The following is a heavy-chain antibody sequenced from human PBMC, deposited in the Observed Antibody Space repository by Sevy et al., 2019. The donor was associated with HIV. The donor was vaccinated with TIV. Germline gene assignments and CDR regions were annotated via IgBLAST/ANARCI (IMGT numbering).Heavy chain of an antibody. CDR1: GFTVNSNY. V-gene: IGHV3-66*01. J-gene: IGHJ4*02. Sequence: GGSLRLSCAASGFTVNSNYMTWVRQAPGKGLEGVSVIHSDDTTYHADSVKDRFTTARDNSKYTLYLHMSSLRAKDTAVYYCARGKSGYGYALNYWGQGTLVTVSS. D-gene: IGHD5-18*01. CDR3: ARGKSGYGYALNY. CDR2: IHSDDTT.